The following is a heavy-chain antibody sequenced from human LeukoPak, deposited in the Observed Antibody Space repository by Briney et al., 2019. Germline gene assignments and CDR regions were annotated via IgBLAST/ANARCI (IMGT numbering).Heavy chain of an antibody. CDR3: ARERNYDTPF. J-gene: IGHJ1*01. CDR1: GGSISSGDYY. V-gene: IGHV4-30-4*08. Sequence: SQTLSLTCTVSGGSISSGDYYWRWIRQPPGKGLEWIGYIYYSGSNYYNSSLTSQVTISVDTYKNQFSLKQSSVTAADTAVYYCARERNYDTPFGGQGNLVTVSA. D-gene: IGHD1-7*01. CDR2: IYYSGSN.